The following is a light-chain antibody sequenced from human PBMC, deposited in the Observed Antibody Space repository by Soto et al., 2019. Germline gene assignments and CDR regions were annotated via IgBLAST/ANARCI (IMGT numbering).Light chain of an antibody. Sequence: DIQMTQSPSSLSASVGDRVTITCRASQGITKYLAWFQQKPGEAPKSLIYATSRLQSGVPSRFSVSGSGTDITLTITSLQPEDFATYYCQQYYDHPRTFGQGTKLVMK. J-gene: IGKJ2*01. V-gene: IGKV1-16*01. CDR2: ATS. CDR3: QQYYDHPRT. CDR1: QGITKY.